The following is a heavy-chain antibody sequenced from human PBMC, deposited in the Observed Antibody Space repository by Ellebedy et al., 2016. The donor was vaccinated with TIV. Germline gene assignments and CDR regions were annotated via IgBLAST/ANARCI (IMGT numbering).Heavy chain of an antibody. V-gene: IGHV5-51*01. J-gene: IGHJ4*02. CDR2: IFPGDSDT. Sequence: KVSXXASGYSFTSYWIGWVRQMPGKGLEWMGIIFPGDSDTRYSQSFRGQVTISADNSISTAYLQWSSLKASDTAMYYCARDWGPNYWGQGTLVTVSS. D-gene: IGHD7-27*01. CDR1: GYSFTSYW. CDR3: ARDWGPNY.